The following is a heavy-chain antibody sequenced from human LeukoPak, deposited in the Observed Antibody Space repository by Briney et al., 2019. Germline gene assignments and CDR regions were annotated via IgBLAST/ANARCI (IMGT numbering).Heavy chain of an antibody. CDR2: TSYDGGNR. V-gene: IGHV3-30*01. CDR1: GFTFASYT. Sequence: GTSLRLSCAASGFTFASYTMHWVRQPPGQGREWVAATSYDGGNRYYADYVKGRFTISRDNSNNTLFLQMKSLRPEDTAVYFCARKSLWFKYYDYWGQGIWVTVSS. D-gene: IGHD2-21*01. J-gene: IGHJ4*02. CDR3: ARKSLWFKYYDY.